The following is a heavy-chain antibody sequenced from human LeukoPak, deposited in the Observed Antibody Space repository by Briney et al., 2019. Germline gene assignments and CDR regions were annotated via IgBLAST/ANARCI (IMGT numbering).Heavy chain of an antibody. CDR2: IYSSGTT. CDR1: GGSISNYY. J-gene: IGHJ5*02. D-gene: IGHD5-12*01. Sequence: KPSETLSLTCTVSGGSISNYYWSWIRQPAGKGLEWIGRIYSSGTTIYNPSLKSRVTMSVDTSKNQFSLKLSSVTAADTAVYFCASGSCGYDPWGQGTLVTVSS. CDR3: ASGSCGYDP. V-gene: IGHV4-4*07.